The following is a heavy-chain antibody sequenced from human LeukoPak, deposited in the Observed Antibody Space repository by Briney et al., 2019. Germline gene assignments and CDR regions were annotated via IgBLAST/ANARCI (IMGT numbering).Heavy chain of an antibody. D-gene: IGHD3-3*02. CDR3: ARDSIYGVQDY. J-gene: IGHJ4*02. V-gene: IGHV3-48*04. CDR2: ISSSSTI. Sequence: GGSLRLSCAASGFTFSSYSMNWVRQAPGKGLEWVSYISSSSTIYYADSVKGRFTISRDNAKNSLYLQMNSLRAEDTAVYYCARDSIYGVQDYRGQGTLVTVSS. CDR1: GFTFSSYS.